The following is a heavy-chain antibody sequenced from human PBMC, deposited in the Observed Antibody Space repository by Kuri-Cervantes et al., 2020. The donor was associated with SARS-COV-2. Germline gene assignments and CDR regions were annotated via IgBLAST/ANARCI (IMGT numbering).Heavy chain of an antibody. J-gene: IGHJ4*02. CDR3: VRGLEYYGDYRCYFDY. V-gene: IGHV3-23*01. Sequence: GGSLRLSCAASGFTFSSYAMGWVRQAPGKGLEWVSAISGSGGSTYYADSVKGRLTISRDNAKNSLYLQLNSLRPEDMTEYYCVRGLEYYGDYRCYFDYWGQGTRVTVSS. D-gene: IGHD4-17*01. CDR1: GFTFSSYA. CDR2: ISGSGGST.